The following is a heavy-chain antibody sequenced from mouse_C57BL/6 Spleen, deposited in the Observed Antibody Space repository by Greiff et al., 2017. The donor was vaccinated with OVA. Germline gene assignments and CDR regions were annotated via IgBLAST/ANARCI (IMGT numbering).Heavy chain of an antibody. Sequence: EVKLMESGGGLVKPGGSLKLSCAASGFTFSSYAMSWVRQTPEKRLEWVATISDGGSYTYYPDNVKGRFTISRDNAKNNLYLQMSHLKSEDTAMYYCAREGFLYYGSSPYYFDYWGQGTTLTVSS. V-gene: IGHV5-4*01. CDR2: ISDGGSYT. J-gene: IGHJ2*01. CDR1: GFTFSSYA. D-gene: IGHD1-1*01. CDR3: AREGFLYYGSSPYYFDY.